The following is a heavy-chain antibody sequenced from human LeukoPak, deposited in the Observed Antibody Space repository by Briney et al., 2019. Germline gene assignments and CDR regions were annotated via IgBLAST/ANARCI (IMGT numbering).Heavy chain of an antibody. CDR1: GFTFSSYS. CDR3: VRDSGSGSYGTGY. D-gene: IGHD1-26*01. V-gene: IGHV3-48*01. CDR2: IRSSSSTI. Sequence: GGSLRLSCAASGFTFSSYSMNWVRQAPGKGLEWVSYIRSSSSTIYYADSVKGRFTISRDNAKNSLYLQMNSLRVKDTAVYYCVRDSGSGSYGTGYWGQGTLVTVSS. J-gene: IGHJ4*02.